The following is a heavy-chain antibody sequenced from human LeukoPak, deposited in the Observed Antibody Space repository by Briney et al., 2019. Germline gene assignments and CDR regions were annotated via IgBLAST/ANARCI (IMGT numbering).Heavy chain of an antibody. J-gene: IGHJ5*02. V-gene: IGHV1-69*04. CDR2: IIPILGIA. D-gene: IGHD6-19*01. CDR1: GGTFSSYA. Sequence: ASVKVSCKASGGTFSSYAISWVRQAPGQGLEWMGRIIPILGIANYAQKFQGRVTITADKSTSTAYMELSSLRSEDTAVYYCARISIAVAGSNWFDPWGQGTLVTVSS. CDR3: ARISIAVAGSNWFDP.